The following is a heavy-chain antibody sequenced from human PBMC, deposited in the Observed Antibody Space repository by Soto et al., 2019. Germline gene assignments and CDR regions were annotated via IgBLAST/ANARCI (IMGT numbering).Heavy chain of an antibody. CDR3: ARDRRGWPTDHYFDY. CDR2: INAGNGNT. Sequence: ASVKVSCKASGYTFTSYAMHWVRQAPGQRLEWMGWINAGNGNTKYSQKFQGRVTITRDTSASTAYMELSSLRSEDTAVYYCARDRRGWPTDHYFDYWGQGTLVTVSS. CDR1: GYTFTSYA. D-gene: IGHD4-17*01. V-gene: IGHV1-3*01. J-gene: IGHJ4*02.